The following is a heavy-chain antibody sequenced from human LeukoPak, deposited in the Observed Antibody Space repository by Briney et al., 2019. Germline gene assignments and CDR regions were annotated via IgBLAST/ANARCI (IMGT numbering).Heavy chain of an antibody. CDR2: INPSGGST. Sequence: ASVKVSCKASGYTFTSYYMHWVRQAPGQGLEWMGIINPSGGSTSYAQKFQGRVTMTRDTSTGTVYMELSSLRSEDTAVYYCALITGDPTEDYWGQGTLVTVSS. D-gene: IGHD7-27*01. CDR1: GYTFTSYY. CDR3: ALITGDPTEDY. V-gene: IGHV1-46*01. J-gene: IGHJ4*02.